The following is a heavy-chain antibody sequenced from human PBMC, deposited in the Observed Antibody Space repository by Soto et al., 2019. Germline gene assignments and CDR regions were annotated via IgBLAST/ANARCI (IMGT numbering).Heavy chain of an antibody. V-gene: IGHV1-46*01. J-gene: IGHJ6*02. CDR3: ARDRRYDNHQKTAWAYYYGMDV. D-gene: IGHD5-12*01. Sequence: GASVKVSCKASGYTFTSYYMHWVRQAPGQGLEWMGIINPSGGSTSYAQKFQGRVTMTRDTSTSTVYMELSSLRSEDTAVYYCARDRRYDNHQKTAWAYYYGMDVWGQGTTVTVSS. CDR1: GYTFTSYY. CDR2: INPSGGST.